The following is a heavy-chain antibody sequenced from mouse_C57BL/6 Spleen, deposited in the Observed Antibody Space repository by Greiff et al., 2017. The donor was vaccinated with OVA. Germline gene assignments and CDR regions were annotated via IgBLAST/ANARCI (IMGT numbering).Heavy chain of an antibody. V-gene: IGHV1-55*01. CDR3: ARGPYYYGSSDWYFDV. D-gene: IGHD1-1*01. CDR1: GYTFTSYW. J-gene: IGHJ1*03. CDR2: IYPGSGST. Sequence: QVQLKQPGAELVKPGASVKMSCKASGYTFTSYWITWVKQRPGQGLEWIGDIYPGSGSTNYNEKFKSKATLTVDTSSSTAYMQLSSLTSEDSAVYYCARGPYYYGSSDWYFDVWGTGTTVTVSS.